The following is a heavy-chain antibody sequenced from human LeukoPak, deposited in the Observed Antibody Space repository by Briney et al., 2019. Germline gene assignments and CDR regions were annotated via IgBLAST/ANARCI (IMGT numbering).Heavy chain of an antibody. V-gene: IGHV3-33*01. CDR1: GFTFSSYG. J-gene: IGHJ4*02. CDR2: IWYDGSNK. Sequence: PGRSLRLSCAASGFTFSSYGMDWVRQGPGKGLGWVAVIWYDGSNKYYADSVKGRFTISRDNSKTTLYLQMNSLRAEDTAVYYCERDIAAAGRVLDYWGQGTVVTVSS. D-gene: IGHD6-13*01. CDR3: ERDIAAAGRVLDY.